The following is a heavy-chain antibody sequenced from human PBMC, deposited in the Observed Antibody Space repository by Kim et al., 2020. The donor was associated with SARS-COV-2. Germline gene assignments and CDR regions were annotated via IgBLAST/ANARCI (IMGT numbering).Heavy chain of an antibody. CDR2: IYHSGGT. J-gene: IGHJ1*01. CDR3: ARGEAAHGSAEYFQY. D-gene: IGHD1-26*01. Sequence: SETLSLTCTVSGGSISSGDYYWTWIRQFPGKGLEWIGYIYHSGGTYYNPSLKSRIAISVDTSKNHFSLKLSSVTAADTAMYYCARGEAAHGSAEYFQYWG. V-gene: IGHV4-31*03. CDR1: GGSISSGDYY.